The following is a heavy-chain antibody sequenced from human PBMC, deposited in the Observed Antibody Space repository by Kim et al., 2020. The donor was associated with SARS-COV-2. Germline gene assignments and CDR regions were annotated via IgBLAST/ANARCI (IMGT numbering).Heavy chain of an antibody. D-gene: IGHD3-9*01. CDR3: AKHIATAIWFFDS. J-gene: IGHJ4*01. CDR2: ISGNSRFI. CDR1: GFIFSNYA. V-gene: IGHV3-23*01. Sequence: GGSLRLSCAASGFIFSNYAMTWVRQSPGKGLEWVATISGNSRFIYYSYSDSVKSRFTISRDNSQNILYLQVNSMRAEDTAVYYCAKHIATAIWFFDSWG.